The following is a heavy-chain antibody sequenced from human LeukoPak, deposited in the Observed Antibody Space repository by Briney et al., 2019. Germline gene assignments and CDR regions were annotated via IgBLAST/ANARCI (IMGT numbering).Heavy chain of an antibody. V-gene: IGHV4-38-2*02. Sequence: SETLSLTCIVSGYSISSGYYWGWIRQPPGKGLEWIGSIYHSGSTYYNPSLKSRVTISVDTSKNQFSLKLSSVTAADTAVYYCARVPWSGYYNYFDYWGQGTLVTVSS. J-gene: IGHJ4*02. D-gene: IGHD3-3*01. CDR3: ARVPWSGYYNYFDY. CDR2: IYHSGST. CDR1: GYSISSGYY.